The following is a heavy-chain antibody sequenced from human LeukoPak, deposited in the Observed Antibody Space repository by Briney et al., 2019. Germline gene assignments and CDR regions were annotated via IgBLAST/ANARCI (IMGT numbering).Heavy chain of an antibody. CDR2: ISSSSTI. V-gene: IGHV3-48*01. CDR3: ARRTVTTGPPYYYYYYYMDV. Sequence: PGGSLRLSCAASGFTFSIYSMNWVRQAPGKGLEWVSYISSSSTIYYADSVKSRFTISRDNAKNSLYLQMNSLRAEDTAVYYCARRTVTTGPPYYYYYYYMDVWGKGTTVTVSS. CDR1: GFTFSIYS. J-gene: IGHJ6*03. D-gene: IGHD4-17*01.